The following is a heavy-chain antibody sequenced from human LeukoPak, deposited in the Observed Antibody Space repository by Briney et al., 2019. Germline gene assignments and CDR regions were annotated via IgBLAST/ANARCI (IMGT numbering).Heavy chain of an antibody. Sequence: SVKVSCKASGGTFSSYAISWVRQAPGQGLEWMGGIIPIFGTANYAQKFQGRVTITADESTSTAYMELSSLRSEDTAVYYCARDYDFWSGYYTSRDYYYYMDVWGKGTTVTVSS. J-gene: IGHJ6*03. CDR1: GGTFSSYA. V-gene: IGHV1-69*01. D-gene: IGHD3-3*01. CDR3: ARDYDFWSGYYTSRDYYYYMDV. CDR2: IIPIFGTA.